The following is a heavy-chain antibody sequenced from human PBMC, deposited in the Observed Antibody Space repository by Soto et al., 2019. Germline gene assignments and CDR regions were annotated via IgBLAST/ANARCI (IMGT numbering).Heavy chain of an antibody. CDR1: GYTFTSYG. CDR3: GRDEGADSRGGDGGDY. D-gene: IGHD6-19*01. J-gene: IGHJ4*02. V-gene: IGHV1-18*04. Sequence: QVQLVQSGAEVKKPGASVKVSCKASGYTFTSYGISWVRQAPGQGLEWMGWISAYNGNTNYAQKLQGRVTMTTDTSTSTAERERRSLRSDDTAGDDGGRDEGADSRGGDGGDYGGQGTLVTVSS. CDR2: ISAYNGNT.